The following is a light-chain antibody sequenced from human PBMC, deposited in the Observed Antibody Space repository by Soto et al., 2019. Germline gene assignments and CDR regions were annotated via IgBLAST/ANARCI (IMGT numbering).Light chain of an antibody. Sequence: QSALTQPPSASGSPGQSVTISCTGTSSDVGGYNFVSWYQQHPGKAPKVMIYAVSKRPSGVPDRFSGSKSGNTASLTVSGLQADDEAVYYCSSYAGSNNNADVVFGGGTKLTVL. CDR3: SSYAGSNNNADVV. CDR1: SSDVGGYNF. V-gene: IGLV2-8*01. J-gene: IGLJ2*01. CDR2: AVS.